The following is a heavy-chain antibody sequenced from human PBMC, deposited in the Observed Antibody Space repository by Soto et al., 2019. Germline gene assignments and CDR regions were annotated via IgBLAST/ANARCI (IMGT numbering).Heavy chain of an antibody. D-gene: IGHD6-19*01. Sequence: EVQLVESGGGLVQPGGSLRLSCAASGFSISSYWMNWVRQAPGKGLEWVAIIRKDGSEKYYVDSVKGRFTISRDNAKNSLYLKMNSPRDDETAVYYCAGGSGWLSDYWGRGTLVTVSS. CDR2: IRKDGSEK. CDR3: AGGSGWLSDY. CDR1: GFSISSYW. V-gene: IGHV3-7*03. J-gene: IGHJ4*02.